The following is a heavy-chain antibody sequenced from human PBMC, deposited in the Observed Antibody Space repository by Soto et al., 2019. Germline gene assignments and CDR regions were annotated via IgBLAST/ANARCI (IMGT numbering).Heavy chain of an antibody. V-gene: IGHV3-23*01. D-gene: IGHD6-13*01. CDR2: ISGSGGST. CDR1: GFTFSSYA. J-gene: IGHJ4*02. Sequence: GGSLRLSCAASGFTFSSYAMRWVRQAPGQGLEWVSAISGSGGSTYYADSVKGRFTISRDNSKNTLYLQMNSLRAEDTAVYYCAKAYSSSWYSFPGFDYWGQGTLVTVSS. CDR3: AKAYSSSWYSFPGFDY.